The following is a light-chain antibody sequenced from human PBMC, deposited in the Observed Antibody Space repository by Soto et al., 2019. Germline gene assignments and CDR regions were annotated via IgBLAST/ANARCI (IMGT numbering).Light chain of an antibody. J-gene: IGKJ1*01. CDR1: LTMNNN. Sequence: EIVMTQSPATLSVSPGESVTLSCRASLTMNNNIAWYQHKPGQAPRLLIFGASSRATGVPGRFSGSGFGTEFTLSISSLQSEDFAVYYCQQYNESPPWTFGQGTAVEMK. CDR2: GAS. CDR3: QQYNESPPWT. V-gene: IGKV3-15*01.